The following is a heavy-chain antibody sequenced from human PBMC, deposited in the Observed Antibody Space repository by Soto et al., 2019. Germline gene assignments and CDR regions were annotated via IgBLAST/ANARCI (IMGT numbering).Heavy chain of an antibody. CDR1: GFTFSNAW. Sequence: GGSQRLSCAASGFTFSNAWMSWVRQAPGKGLEWVGRIKSKTDGGTTDYAAPVKGRFTISRDDSKNTLYLQMNSLKTEDTAVYYCTTGSTMIVVVTPVYDYWGQGTLVTVSS. CDR2: IKSKTDGGTT. CDR3: TTGSTMIVVVTPVYDY. J-gene: IGHJ4*02. V-gene: IGHV3-15*01. D-gene: IGHD3-22*01.